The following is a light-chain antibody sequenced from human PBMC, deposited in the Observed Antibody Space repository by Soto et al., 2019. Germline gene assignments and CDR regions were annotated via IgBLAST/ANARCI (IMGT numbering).Light chain of an antibody. CDR1: NIGSKR. CDR3: QVWDSSSDHVV. CDR2: YDR. V-gene: IGLV3-21*04. Sequence: SYELTQPPSESVAPGQTARITCGGDNIGSKRVHWYQQKAGQAPVVVIYYDRDRPSGIPERFAGSNSGNTATLTISRVEAGDEADYYCQVWDSSSDHVVFGVGTKLTVL. J-gene: IGLJ2*01.